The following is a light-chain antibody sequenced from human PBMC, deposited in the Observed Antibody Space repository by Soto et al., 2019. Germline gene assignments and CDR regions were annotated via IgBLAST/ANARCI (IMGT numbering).Light chain of an antibody. CDR1: SSDVGGYNY. J-gene: IGLJ3*02. CDR3: SSYTGRRTLV. CDR2: DVS. Sequence: QSVLTQPASVSGSPGQSITISCTGTSSDVGGYNYVSWYQHHPGNAPRLLIYDVSNRPSGLSNRFSGSKSGNTASLTISGLQAEDEADYYCSSYTGRRTLVFGGGTKVTVL. V-gene: IGLV2-14*03.